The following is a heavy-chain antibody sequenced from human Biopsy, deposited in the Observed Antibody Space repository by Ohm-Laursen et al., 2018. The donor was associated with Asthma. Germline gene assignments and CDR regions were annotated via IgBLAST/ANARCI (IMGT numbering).Heavy chain of an antibody. CDR2: VYYSGST. D-gene: IGHD2-21*02. V-gene: IGHV4-59*01. CDR3: ARGVDRVTGLLDHFDS. Sequence: SETLSLTCTVSGGYINNFYWSWIRQPPGKGLESIGHVYYSGSTNYNPSLKSRVTISIDASKNQFSLKLTSVTAADTAVYYCARGVDRVTGLLDHFDSWGQVTLVTVSS. J-gene: IGHJ4*02. CDR1: GGYINNFY.